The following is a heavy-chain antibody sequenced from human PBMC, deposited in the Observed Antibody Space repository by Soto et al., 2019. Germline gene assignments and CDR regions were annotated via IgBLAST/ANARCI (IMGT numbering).Heavy chain of an antibody. CDR2: IYYSGST. CDR1: GGSISSGIYY. V-gene: IGHV4-31*03. D-gene: IGHD1-26*01. CDR3: ARVAQGRVVGATPPCFDY. Sequence: QVQLQESGPGLVKPSQTLSLTCTVSGGSISSGIYYWSWIRQNPGKGLEWIGHIYYSGSTYYNPSLKSRVSISVDTSKNQFSLKLTSVTAADTAVYYCARVAQGRVVGATPPCFDYWRQGTLVTVSS. J-gene: IGHJ4*02.